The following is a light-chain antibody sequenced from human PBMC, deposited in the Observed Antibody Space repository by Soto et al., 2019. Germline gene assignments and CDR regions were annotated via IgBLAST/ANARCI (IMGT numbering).Light chain of an antibody. Sequence: DIVMTQSPLSLPVTPGEPASMSCRSGQSLLHGNGNNYLDWYLQKPGQSPQLLIYWGSNRASGVPDRFSGSGSGTDFTLRISRVEAEDVGVYYCMQALQTPYTFGQGTKLEIK. CDR2: WGS. CDR1: QSLLHGNGNNY. J-gene: IGKJ2*01. CDR3: MQALQTPYT. V-gene: IGKV2-28*01.